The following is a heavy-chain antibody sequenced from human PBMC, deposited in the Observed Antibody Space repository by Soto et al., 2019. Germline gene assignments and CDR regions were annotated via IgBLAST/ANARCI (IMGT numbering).Heavy chain of an antibody. D-gene: IGHD3-22*01. J-gene: IGHJ6*02. Sequence: ASVKVSCKASGYTFTSYDINWVRQATGQGLEWMGWMNPNSGNTGYAQKFQGRVTMTRNTSISTAYMELSSLRSEDTAVYYCARDYDSSGYYFYYYYGMDAWGQGTTVTV. CDR2: MNPNSGNT. CDR1: GYTFTSYD. V-gene: IGHV1-8*01. CDR3: ARDYDSSGYYFYYYYGMDA.